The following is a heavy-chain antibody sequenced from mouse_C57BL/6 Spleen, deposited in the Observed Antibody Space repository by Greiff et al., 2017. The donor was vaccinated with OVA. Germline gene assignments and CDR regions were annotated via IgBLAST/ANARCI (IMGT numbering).Heavy chain of an antibody. D-gene: IGHD5-1*01. CDR3: EREYHVGKHYAMDD. CDR2: ISSGGSYT. CDR1: GFTFSSYG. Sequence: EVQGVESGGDLVKPGGSLKLSCAASGFTFSSYGMSWVRQTPDKRLEWVATISSGGSYTYYPDSVKGRFTISRDNAKNTLYLQMSSLKSEDTAMYYCEREYHVGKHYAMDDWGQGTSVTVSS. J-gene: IGHJ4*01. V-gene: IGHV5-6*01.